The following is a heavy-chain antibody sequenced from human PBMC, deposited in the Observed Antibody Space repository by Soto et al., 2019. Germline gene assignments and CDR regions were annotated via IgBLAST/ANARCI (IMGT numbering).Heavy chain of an antibody. CDR3: XXXXXXXXXXXXXDS. Sequence: QITLKESGPTLVKPTQTLTVTCTFSGFSLDTSGEGVGWIRQPPGKALEWLALIYWDDDKRYSPSLKSRLTXXXXXXXXXXXXXXXXXXXXXXXXXXXXXXXXXXXXXXXXDSWGQGTMVTVSS. CDR2: IYWDDDK. J-gene: IGHJ3*02. V-gene: IGHV2-5*02. CDR1: GFSLDTSGEG.